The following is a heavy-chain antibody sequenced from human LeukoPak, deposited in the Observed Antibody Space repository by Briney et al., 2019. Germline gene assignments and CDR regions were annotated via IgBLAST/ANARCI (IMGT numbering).Heavy chain of an antibody. CDR2: ISAYNGNT. D-gene: IGHD3-22*01. Sequence: ASVKVSCKASGYTFTSYGISWVRQAPGQGLEWMGWISAYNGNTNYAQKLQGRVTMTTDTSTSTAYMELGSLRFDDTAVYYCARDAQLLHAFDIWGQGTMVTVSS. CDR3: ARDAQLLHAFDI. V-gene: IGHV1-18*01. CDR1: GYTFTSYG. J-gene: IGHJ3*02.